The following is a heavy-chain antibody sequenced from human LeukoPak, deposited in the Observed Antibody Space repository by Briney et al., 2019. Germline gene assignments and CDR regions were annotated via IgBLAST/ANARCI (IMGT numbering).Heavy chain of an antibody. CDR1: GFTFSSYS. Sequence: GGSLRLSCAASGFTFSSYSMNWVRQAGGKGLECVSSISSSSSYIYYADSVKGRFTISRDNAKNSLYLQMNSLRAEDTAVYYCARDRGSGWYYFDYWGQGTLVTVSS. CDR2: ISSSSSYI. CDR3: ARDRGSGWYYFDY. J-gene: IGHJ4*02. D-gene: IGHD6-19*01. V-gene: IGHV3-21*01.